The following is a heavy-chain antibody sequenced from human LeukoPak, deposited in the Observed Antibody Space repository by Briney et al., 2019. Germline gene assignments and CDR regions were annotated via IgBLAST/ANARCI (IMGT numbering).Heavy chain of an antibody. Sequence: ASVKVSCKASGYTFTTYDLNWVRQATGQGLEWMGWMNSNSGTTGYAQTFQGRVTMTRNTSIRTAYMDLNNLTSEDTAVYYCARRIRGAPTDHWGQGTLVTVSS. V-gene: IGHV1-8*01. CDR3: ARRIRGAPTDH. CDR2: MNSNSGTT. J-gene: IGHJ4*02. D-gene: IGHD3-10*01. CDR1: GYTFTTYD.